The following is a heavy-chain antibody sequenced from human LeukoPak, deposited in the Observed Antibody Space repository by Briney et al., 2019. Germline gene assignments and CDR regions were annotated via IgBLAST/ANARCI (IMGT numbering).Heavy chain of an antibody. CDR2: IDVDGTTA. J-gene: IGHJ4*02. D-gene: IGHD6-25*01. V-gene: IGHV3-74*01. CDR3: GNPYSGSWHTVDY. Sequence: GGSLRLSCVASGFSFSGKWLHWVRQAPGKGLVWVSNIDVDGTTANYVDSVKGRFTIARDNAKNTLYLQMNSLRVEDTAVYYCGNPYSGSWHTVDYWGQGTLVTVSS. CDR1: GFSFSGKW.